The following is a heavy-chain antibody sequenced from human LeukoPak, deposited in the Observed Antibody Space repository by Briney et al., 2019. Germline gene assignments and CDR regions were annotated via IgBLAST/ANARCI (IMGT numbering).Heavy chain of an antibody. J-gene: IGHJ4*02. Sequence: GGSLRLSCAVSAFTFSSSVMSWVRQAPGKGLEWISAISGSGGSTYYADSVKGRFTISRDNSKNTLYLQMNSLRAEDTAVYYCAKDVWGVAVAGTGGFDYWGQGTLVTVSS. CDR1: AFTFSSSV. D-gene: IGHD6-19*01. CDR2: ISGSGGST. V-gene: IGHV3-23*01. CDR3: AKDVWGVAVAGTGGFDY.